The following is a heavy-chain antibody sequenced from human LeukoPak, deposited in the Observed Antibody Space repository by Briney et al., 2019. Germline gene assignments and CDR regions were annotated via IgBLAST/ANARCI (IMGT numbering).Heavy chain of an antibody. V-gene: IGHV3-23*01. D-gene: IGHD5-18*01. CDR1: GFTFTNFA. Sequence: GGSLRLSCAASGFTFTNFAMNCVRQAPGKGLEWVSGMSDTGINTHYADSVKGRFTISGDNSKDILYLQMNSLRAEDTAVYYCAKDYHTSMVGLFFYWGQGTLVTVSS. J-gene: IGHJ4*02. CDR3: AKDYHTSMVGLFFY. CDR2: MSDTGINT.